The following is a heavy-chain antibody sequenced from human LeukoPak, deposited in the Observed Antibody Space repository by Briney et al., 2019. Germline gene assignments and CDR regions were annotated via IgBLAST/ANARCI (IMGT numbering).Heavy chain of an antibody. D-gene: IGHD3-22*01. CDR1: GFTFDDYG. V-gene: IGHV3-20*04. CDR2: RNGGST. J-gene: IGHJ3*02. CDR3: ARDRDSSGYSNDAFDI. Sequence: PGETLRLSCAASGFTFDDYGMSWVRQAPGKGLEWVSGRNGGSTGYADSVKGRFTISRDNAKNSLYLQMNSLRAEDTALYYCARDRDSSGYSNDAFDIWSQGTMVTVSS.